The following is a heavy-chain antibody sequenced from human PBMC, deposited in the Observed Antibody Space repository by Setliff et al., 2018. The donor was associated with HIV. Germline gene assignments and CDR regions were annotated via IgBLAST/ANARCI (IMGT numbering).Heavy chain of an antibody. J-gene: IGHJ6*02. CDR2: IYHSGST. CDR1: GGSISSSNW. D-gene: IGHD4-17*01. CDR3: ARGGPTVAYAVDV. Sequence: SETLSLTCAVSGGSISSSNWWSWVRQPPGKGLEWIGEIYHSGSTNYNPSLKSRVTISVDTSRTHFSLKVNSVTAADTAIYFCARGGPTVAYAVDVWGQGTTVTVSS. V-gene: IGHV4-4*02.